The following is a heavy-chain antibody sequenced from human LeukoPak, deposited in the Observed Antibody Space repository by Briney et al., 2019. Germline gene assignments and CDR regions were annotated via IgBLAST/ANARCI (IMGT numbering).Heavy chain of an antibody. CDR1: GGSISSYY. V-gene: IGHV4-59*01. CDR3: ARDAFRAFDI. CDR2: FYYSGST. Sequence: SETLSLTCTVSGGSISSYYWSWIRQPPGKGLEWIGYFYYSGSTNYNPSLKSRVTISVDTSKNQFSLKLSSVTAADTTVYYCARDAFRAFDIWGQGTMVTVSS. J-gene: IGHJ3*02.